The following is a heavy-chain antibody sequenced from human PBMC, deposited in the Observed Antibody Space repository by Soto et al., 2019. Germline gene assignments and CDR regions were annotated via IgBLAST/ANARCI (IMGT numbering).Heavy chain of an antibody. V-gene: IGHV4-34*01. J-gene: IGHJ6*03. Sequence: QVQLQQWGAGLLKPSETLSLTCAVYGGSFSGYYWSWIRQPPGKGLEWIGEINHSGSTNYNPSLKSRVTISVDTSKNQFSLKLSSVTAADTAVYYCARRSRYYYDYYMDVWGKGTTVTVSS. CDR2: INHSGST. CDR1: GGSFSGYY. CDR3: ARRSRYYYDYYMDV.